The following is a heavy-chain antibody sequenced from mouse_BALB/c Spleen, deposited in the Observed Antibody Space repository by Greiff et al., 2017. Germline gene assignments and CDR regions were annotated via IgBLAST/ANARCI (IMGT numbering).Heavy chain of an antibody. CDR1: GFAFSSYD. J-gene: IGHJ3*01. CDR3: ARHNYRYDWIAY. V-gene: IGHV5-12-1*01. D-gene: IGHD2-14*01. Sequence: EVMLVESGGGLVKPGGSLKLSCAASGFAFSSYDMSWVRQTPEKRLEWVAYISSGGGSTYYPDTVKGRFTISRDNAKNTLYLQMSSLKSEDTAMYYCARHNYRYDWIAYWGQGTLVTVSA. CDR2: ISSGGGST.